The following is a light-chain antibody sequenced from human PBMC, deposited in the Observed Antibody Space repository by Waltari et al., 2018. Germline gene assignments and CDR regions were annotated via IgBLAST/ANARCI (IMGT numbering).Light chain of an antibody. CDR2: DAS. CDR3: QQRSNVWP. Sequence: EIVLTQSPATLSLSPGERATLSCRASQPISRYLARYQQKSGQAPRLLSDDASKRATGSPGRFSGSGSGTDFTLTISSLEPEDFAVYYCQQRSNVWPFGQGTKVEIK. J-gene: IGKJ1*01. CDR1: QPISRY. V-gene: IGKV3-11*01.